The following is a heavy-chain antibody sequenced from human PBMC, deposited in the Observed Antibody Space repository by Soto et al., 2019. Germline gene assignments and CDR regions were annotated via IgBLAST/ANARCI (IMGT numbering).Heavy chain of an antibody. D-gene: IGHD2-21*01. V-gene: IGHV3-9*01. Sequence: EVQLVESGGGLVQPGRSLRLSCAASGFTFDDYAMHWVRQAPGKGLEWVSGISWNSGSIGYADSVKGRFTISRDNAKNSLYLQMNSLRAEDTALYYCAKDRKMLLGGPHYFDSWGQGTLVTVSS. CDR2: ISWNSGSI. CDR3: AKDRKMLLGGPHYFDS. J-gene: IGHJ4*02. CDR1: GFTFDDYA.